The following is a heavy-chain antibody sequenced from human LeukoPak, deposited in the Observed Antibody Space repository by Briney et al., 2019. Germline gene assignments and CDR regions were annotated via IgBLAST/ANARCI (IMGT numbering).Heavy chain of an antibody. CDR3: TRDRSRAEDD. CDR2: INQGGSDK. V-gene: IGHV3-7*01. CDR1: GFTFSGHW. Sequence: GGSLSLSCAASGFTFSGHWMSWVRQAPGKGLEWVANINQGGSDKYYVDSVKGRFTISRDNANNLLYLQMNSLRGEDTAVYYCTRDRSRAEDDWGQGTLLTVSS. J-gene: IGHJ4*02. D-gene: IGHD1-14*01.